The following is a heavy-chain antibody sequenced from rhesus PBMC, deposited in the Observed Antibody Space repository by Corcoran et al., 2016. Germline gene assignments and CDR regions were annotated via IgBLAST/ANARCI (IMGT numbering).Heavy chain of an antibody. V-gene: IGHV1-156*01. J-gene: IGHJ4*01. CDR3: ARYGEWGGSHFDY. Sequence: EVQLVQSGAEVKKPGASVKVSCKVSGYTFTELSMHWVRKAHGKGLEGVGGVDPVYGEIIHAAKFQGRVTMTEDTSTDTAYMELSSLRSEDTAVYYCARYGEWGGSHFDYWGQGVLVTVSS. CDR1: GYTFTELS. CDR2: VDPVYGEI. D-gene: IGHD6-25*01.